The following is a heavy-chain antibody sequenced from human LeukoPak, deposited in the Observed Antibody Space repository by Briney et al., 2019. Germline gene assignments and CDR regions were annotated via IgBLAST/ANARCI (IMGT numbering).Heavy chain of an antibody. J-gene: IGHJ4*02. D-gene: IGHD2-2*02. CDR1: GFTFSSYG. CDR3: ARAPYLDGEFDY. CDR2: ISYDGSNK. Sequence: GGSLRLSCAASGFTFSSYGMHWVRQAPGKGLEWVAVISYDGSNKYYADSVKGRFTISRDNSKNTLYLQMNSLRAEDTAVYYCARAPYLDGEFDYWGQGTLVTVSS. V-gene: IGHV3-30*03.